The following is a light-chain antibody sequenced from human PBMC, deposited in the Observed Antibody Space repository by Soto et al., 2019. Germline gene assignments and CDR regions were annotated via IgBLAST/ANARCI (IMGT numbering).Light chain of an antibody. J-gene: IGKJ4*01. CDR2: GAS. CDR1: QTVSSSS. Sequence: EIVLTQSPGTLSLSPGERATLSCRASQTVSSSSLAWYQQKPGQAPRLLIYGASSRATGIPDRFSGSGSGTDFTLTISRLEPEDFAVYSCQQRSNSFGGGTKVDIK. V-gene: IGKV3D-20*02. CDR3: QQRSNS.